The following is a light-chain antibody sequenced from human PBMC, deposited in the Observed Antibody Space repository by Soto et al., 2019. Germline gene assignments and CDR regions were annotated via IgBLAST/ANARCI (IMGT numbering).Light chain of an antibody. CDR1: QIISSY. J-gene: IGKJ1*01. CDR3: QQSYSRPPT. CDR2: AAS. V-gene: IGKV1-39*01. Sequence: IQITRSPSSLSASVGDRVIITCRASQIISSYLNWYQQKPGKAPKLLIYAASSLQSGVPSRFSGSGSGTDFTLTISSMQPEDFVNYYCQQSYSRPPTFGQGTKVDIK.